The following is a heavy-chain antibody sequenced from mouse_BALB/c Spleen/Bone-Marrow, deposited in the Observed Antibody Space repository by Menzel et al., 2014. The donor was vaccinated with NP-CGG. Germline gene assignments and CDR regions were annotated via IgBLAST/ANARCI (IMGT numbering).Heavy chain of an antibody. CDR3: ARWGKLGRGYFDV. CDR2: IDPANGNT. CDR1: GFNIKDTY. D-gene: IGHD4-1*01. V-gene: IGHV14-3*02. J-gene: IGHJ1*01. Sequence: VHVKQSGAELVEPGASVKLSCTASGFNIKDTYMHWVKQRPEQGLEWIGRIDPANGNTKYDPKFQGKATITADTSSNTAYLQLSSLTSEDTAVYYCARWGKLGRGYFDVWGAGTTVTVSS.